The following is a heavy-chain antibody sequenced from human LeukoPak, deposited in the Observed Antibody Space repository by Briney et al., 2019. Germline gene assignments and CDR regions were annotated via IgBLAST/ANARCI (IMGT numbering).Heavy chain of an antibody. J-gene: IGHJ5*02. D-gene: IGHD3-10*01. CDR2: IHDSGST. V-gene: IGHV4-30-4*01. CDR3: ARGFGAGNYYYGWFDP. Sequence: SETLSLTWTVSGASISSGDYHWNWIRQPPGKGLEWIGFIHDSGSTYYNPSLKSRVSISRDMSKNQLSLMLSSVTAADTAVYYCARGFGAGNYYYGWFDPWGQGTLVSVSS. CDR1: GASISSGDYH.